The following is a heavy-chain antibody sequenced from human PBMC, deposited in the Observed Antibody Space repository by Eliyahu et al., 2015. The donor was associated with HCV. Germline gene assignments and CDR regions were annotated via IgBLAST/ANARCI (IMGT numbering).Heavy chain of an antibody. CDR1: GFTFSSYS. Sequence: EVQLVESGGGLVKPGGSLXLSCAASGFTFSSYSMNWVRQAPGKGLEWVSSISSSSSYIYYADSVKGRFTISRDNAKNSLYLQMNSLRAEDTAVYYCARAPGGLPDYWGQGTLVTVSS. D-gene: IGHD3-16*01. CDR2: ISSSSSYI. J-gene: IGHJ4*02. V-gene: IGHV3-21*01. CDR3: ARAPGGLPDY.